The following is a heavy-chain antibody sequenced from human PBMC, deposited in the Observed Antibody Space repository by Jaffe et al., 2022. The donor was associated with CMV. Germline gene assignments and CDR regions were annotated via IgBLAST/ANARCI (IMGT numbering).Heavy chain of an antibody. D-gene: IGHD3-22*01. Sequence: QVQLVQSGAEVKKPGASVKVSCKASGYTFTSYYMHWVRQAPGQGLEWMGIINPSGGSTSYAQKFQGRVTMTRDTSTSTVYMELSSLRSEDTAVYYCARGGPKYYYDSRDEEPANDYGGPDYWGQGTLVTVSS. V-gene: IGHV1-46*01. CDR2: INPSGGST. CDR1: GYTFTSYY. CDR3: ARGGPKYYYDSRDEEPANDYGGPDY. J-gene: IGHJ4*02.